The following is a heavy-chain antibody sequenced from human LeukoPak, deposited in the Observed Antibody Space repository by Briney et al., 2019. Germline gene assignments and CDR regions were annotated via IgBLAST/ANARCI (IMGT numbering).Heavy chain of an antibody. D-gene: IGHD6-19*01. CDR2: IYYSGST. CDR1: GGSISSSSYS. J-gene: IGHJ3*02. V-gene: IGHV4-39*01. CDR3: ARHYSSGYPPDAFDI. Sequence: SETLSLTCTVSGGSISSSSYSWGWIRQPPGKGLEWIGSIYYSGSTYYNPSLKSRVTISVDTSKNQFSLKLSSVTAADTAVYYCARHYSSGYPPDAFDIWGQGTMVTVSS.